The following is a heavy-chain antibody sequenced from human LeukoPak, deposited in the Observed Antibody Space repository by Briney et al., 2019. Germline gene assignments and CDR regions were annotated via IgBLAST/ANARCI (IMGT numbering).Heavy chain of an antibody. CDR1: GFTFSSYS. J-gene: IGHJ3*02. D-gene: IGHD3-9*01. CDR2: INWNGGST. CDR3: ARAPYYDILTGAFDI. V-gene: IGHV3-20*04. Sequence: PGGSLRLSCAASGFTFSSYSMMWVRQAPGKGLEWVSGINWNGGSTGYVDSVKGRFTISRDNAKNSLYLQMNSLRAEDTALYYCARAPYYDILTGAFDIWGQGTMVTVSS.